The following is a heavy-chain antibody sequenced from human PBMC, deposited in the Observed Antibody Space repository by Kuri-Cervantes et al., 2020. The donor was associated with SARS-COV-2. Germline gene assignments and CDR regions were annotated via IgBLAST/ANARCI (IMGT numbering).Heavy chain of an antibody. D-gene: IGHD5-18*01. CDR3: ARDVLAGYSLNYYYYMDV. CDR2: ISYDGSNK. Sequence: GESLKISCAASGFTFSSFGFHWVRQAPGKGLEWVAVISYDGSNKYYADSVKGRFTISRDNSKNTLYLQMNSLRAEDTAVYYCARDVLAGYSLNYYYYMDVWGKGTTVTVSS. V-gene: IGHV3-30*03. J-gene: IGHJ6*03. CDR1: GFTFSSFG.